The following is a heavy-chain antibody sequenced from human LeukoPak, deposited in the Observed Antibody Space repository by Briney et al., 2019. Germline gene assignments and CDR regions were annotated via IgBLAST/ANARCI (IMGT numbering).Heavy chain of an antibody. D-gene: IGHD3-22*01. V-gene: IGHV3-30*18. CDR2: IGYDGSNK. CDR3: AKEIYYDSSDFFDY. CDR1: GFSFSSYG. J-gene: IGHJ4*02. Sequence: GRSLRLSCAASGFSFSSYGMHWVRQAPGKGLEWVAVIGYDGSNKYYADSVKGRFTISRDNSKNTLYLQMNSLRTEDTAVYFCAKEIYYDSSDFFDYWGQGTLVTVSS.